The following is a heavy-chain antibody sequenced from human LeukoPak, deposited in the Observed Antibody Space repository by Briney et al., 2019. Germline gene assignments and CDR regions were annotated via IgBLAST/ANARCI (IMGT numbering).Heavy chain of an antibody. J-gene: IGHJ4*02. Sequence: SETLSLTCTVSGGSISSYHWSWIRQPPGKGLEWIGYIYYSGSTKYDPSLKSRVTISVDTAKNQFSLKLSSVTAADTAVYYCARAGDSGYDYSDYWGQGALVTVSS. CDR2: IYYSGST. D-gene: IGHD5-12*01. CDR3: ARAGDSGYDYSDY. V-gene: IGHV4-59*01. CDR1: GGSISSYH.